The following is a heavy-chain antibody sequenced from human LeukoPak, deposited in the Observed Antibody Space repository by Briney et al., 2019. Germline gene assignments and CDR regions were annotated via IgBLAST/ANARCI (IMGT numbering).Heavy chain of an antibody. J-gene: IGHJ4*02. V-gene: IGHV3-30-3*01. CDR3: ARDLYYYDSSGYYDY. CDR2: ISYDGSNK. D-gene: IGHD3-22*01. CDR1: GFTFSSYA. Sequence: GGSLRLSCAASGFTFSSYAMHWVRQAPGKGLEWVAVISYDGSNKYYADSVKGRFTISRDNSKNTLYLQMNSLRAEDTAVYYCARDLYYYDSSGYYDYWGQGTLVTVSS.